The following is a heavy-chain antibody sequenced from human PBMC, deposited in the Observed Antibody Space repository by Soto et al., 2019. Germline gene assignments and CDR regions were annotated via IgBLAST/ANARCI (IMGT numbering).Heavy chain of an antibody. D-gene: IGHD1-26*01. J-gene: IGHJ4*02. CDR3: ARLLPTTSKSYSGSYFDY. Sequence: SETLSLTCTVSGGSISSSSYYWGWIRQPPGKGLEWIGSIYYSGSTYYNPSLKSRVTISVDTSKNQFSLKLSSLTAADTAVYYCARLLPTTSKSYSGSYFDYWGQGTLVTVSS. CDR2: IYYSGST. CDR1: GGSISSSSYY. V-gene: IGHV4-39*01.